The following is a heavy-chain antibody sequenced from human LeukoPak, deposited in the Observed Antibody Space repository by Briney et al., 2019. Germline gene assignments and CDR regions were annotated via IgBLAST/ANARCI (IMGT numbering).Heavy chain of an antibody. V-gene: IGHV4-61*08. CDR1: GGSVSSGDYY. J-gene: IGHJ4*02. Sequence: PSETLSLTCTVSGGSVSSGDYYWGWIRQPPGKGLEWIGYIYHSGSTNYNPSLKSRVTISVDTSKNQFSLKLSSVTAADAAVYYCARAPLGYSYGYYFDYWGQGTLVTVSS. CDR2: IYHSGST. D-gene: IGHD5-18*01. CDR3: ARAPLGYSYGYYFDY.